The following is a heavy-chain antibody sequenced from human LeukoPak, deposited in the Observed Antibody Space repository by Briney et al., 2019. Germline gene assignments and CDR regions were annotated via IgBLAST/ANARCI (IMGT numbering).Heavy chain of an antibody. CDR3: AGRDCTNGLCQFDY. Sequence: GGSLRLSCVASGFTFTTYSMNWVRLAPGKGLELVSSISTTGDFIHYADSVKGRFTISRDNAKNSLYLQMNSLRAEDTAIYYCAGRDCTNGLCQFDYWGQGTLVTVSS. CDR2: ISTTGDFI. D-gene: IGHD2-8*01. V-gene: IGHV3-21*01. J-gene: IGHJ4*02. CDR1: GFTFTTYS.